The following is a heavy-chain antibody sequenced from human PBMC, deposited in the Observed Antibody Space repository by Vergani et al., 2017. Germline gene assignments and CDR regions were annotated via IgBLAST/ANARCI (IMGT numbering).Heavy chain of an antibody. D-gene: IGHD2-2*01. CDR1: GYTFTDYF. CDR2: INPNSGGT. CDR3: ARVGTSSNRDYFDY. Sequence: QVQLVQSGAEVKKPGASVKVSCKASGYTFTDYFMHWVGQAPGQGLEWMGWINPNSGGTNYAQKFQGRVTMTRDTSISTAYMELSNLRSDDTAVYYCARVGTSSNRDYFDYWGQGTLVTVSS. J-gene: IGHJ4*02. V-gene: IGHV1-2*02.